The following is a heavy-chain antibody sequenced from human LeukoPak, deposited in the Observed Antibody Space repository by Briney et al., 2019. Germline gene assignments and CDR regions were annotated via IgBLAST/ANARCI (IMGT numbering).Heavy chain of an antibody. V-gene: IGHV4-4*02. Sequence: PSETLSLTCSVSGGSISSSNWWSWVRQPPGKGLEWIGEIYHSGSTNYNPSLKSRVTISVDTSKNQFSLKLSSVTAADTAVYYCARVLRIAAALKLYNWFDPWGQGTLVTVSS. CDR1: GGSISSSNW. J-gene: IGHJ5*02. D-gene: IGHD6-13*01. CDR3: ARVLRIAAALKLYNWFDP. CDR2: IYHSGST.